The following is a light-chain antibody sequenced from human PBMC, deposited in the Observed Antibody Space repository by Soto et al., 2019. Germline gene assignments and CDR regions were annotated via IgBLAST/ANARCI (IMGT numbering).Light chain of an antibody. CDR2: DAS. Sequence: EIVLTQSPVTLSVSPGERATLSCRASQSVGSNLAWYHQKPGLAPRLLIYDASTRATGIPARFSGSGSATEFTLTVSSLQSEDFAVYYCQQYSDWPLYTFGQGTKVDNK. V-gene: IGKV3-15*01. CDR3: QQYSDWPLYT. CDR1: QSVGSN. J-gene: IGKJ2*01.